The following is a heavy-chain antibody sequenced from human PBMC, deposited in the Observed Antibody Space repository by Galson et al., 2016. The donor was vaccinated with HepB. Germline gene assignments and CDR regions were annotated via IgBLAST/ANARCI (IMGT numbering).Heavy chain of an antibody. Sequence: SLRLSCAASGFIFSSYSMNWVRQAPGKGLEWVSYISRSTPTIYYADSVKGRFTVSRDNAKNSLYLQMSNLRDEDTAVYYCARDPHALDIWGQGTLVTVSS. V-gene: IGHV3-48*02. CDR3: ARDPHALDI. CDR1: GFIFSSYS. J-gene: IGHJ4*02. CDR2: ISRSTPTI.